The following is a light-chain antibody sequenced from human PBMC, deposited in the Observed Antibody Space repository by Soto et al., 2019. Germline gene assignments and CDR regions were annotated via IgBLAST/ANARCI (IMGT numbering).Light chain of an antibody. CDR2: DVS. CDR3: CSYAGSYTFVI. Sequence: VLTQPRSVSGCPGQSGTISCTCTSSDVGNYNYVSWYQHHPGKATKLMIYDVSKRPSGVPDRFSGSKSGNTASLTISGLXAEHEADYYCCSYAGSYTFVIFGGGTKVTVL. V-gene: IGLV2-11*01. J-gene: IGLJ2*01. CDR1: SSDVGNYNY.